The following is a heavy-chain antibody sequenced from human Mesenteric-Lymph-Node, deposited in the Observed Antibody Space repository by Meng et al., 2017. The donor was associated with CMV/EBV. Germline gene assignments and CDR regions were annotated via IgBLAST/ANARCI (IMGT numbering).Heavy chain of an antibody. CDR3: AGVAKSYCTSTSCYGSGYFAFDT. Sequence: GESLKISCAASGFTFSSYSMNWVRQAPGKGLEWVSYISSSSSTIYCADSVKGRFTISRDNAKNSLYLQMNSLRAEDTAIYYCAGVAKSYCTSTSCYGSGYFAFDTWGQGTVVTVSS. J-gene: IGHJ3*02. V-gene: IGHV3-48*04. D-gene: IGHD2-2*01. CDR1: GFTFSSYS. CDR2: ISSSSSTI.